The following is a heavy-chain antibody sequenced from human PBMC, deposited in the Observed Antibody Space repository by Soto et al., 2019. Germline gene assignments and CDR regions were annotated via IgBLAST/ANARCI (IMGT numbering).Heavy chain of an antibody. V-gene: IGHV1-69*13. Sequence: SVKVSCKASGGTFSSYAISWVRQAPGQGLEWMGGIIPIFGTANYAQKFQGRVTITADESTSTAYMELSSLRSEDTAVYYCARESAHCSSTSCYRRGYYYYYGMDVWGQGTTVTVSS. D-gene: IGHD2-2*01. CDR2: IIPIFGTA. J-gene: IGHJ6*02. CDR1: GGTFSSYA. CDR3: ARESAHCSSTSCYRRGYYYYYGMDV.